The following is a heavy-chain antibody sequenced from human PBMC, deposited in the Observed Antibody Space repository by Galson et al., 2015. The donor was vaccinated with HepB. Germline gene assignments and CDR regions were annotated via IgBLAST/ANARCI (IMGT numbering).Heavy chain of an antibody. J-gene: IGHJ5*02. CDR3: AREFGIVPAALGLKNWFDP. V-gene: IGHV3-30-3*01. Sequence: SLRLSCAASGFTFDNYAMHWIRQAPGEGLEGVAVVAYHGGNDHYADSVRGRFTMSRDNSKNTVYLQMNNLTTADTAVYYCAREFGIVPAALGLKNWFDPWGQGTRVTVSS. CDR2: VAYHGGND. D-gene: IGHD2-2*01. CDR1: GFTFDNYA.